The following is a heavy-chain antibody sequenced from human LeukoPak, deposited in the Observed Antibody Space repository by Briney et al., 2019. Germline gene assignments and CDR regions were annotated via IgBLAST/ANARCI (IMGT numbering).Heavy chain of an antibody. J-gene: IGHJ1*01. CDR1: SGSISNSNYY. V-gene: IGHV4-39*07. Sequence: SETLSLTCTVSSGSISNSNYYWGWLRQPPGKGLEWLGSNFYSGSTYYNPSLKSRVTISVDTSKNQFSLKLSSVTAADTAVYYCARYYDSSGTGYFQHWGQGTLVTVSS. CDR2: NFYSGST. CDR3: ARYYDSSGTGYFQH. D-gene: IGHD3-22*01.